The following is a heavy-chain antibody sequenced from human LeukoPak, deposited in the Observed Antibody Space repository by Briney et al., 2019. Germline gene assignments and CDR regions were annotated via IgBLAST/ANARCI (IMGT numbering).Heavy chain of an antibody. Sequence: ASVKVSCKAFGYTFTSNYMHWVRQAPGQGPEWMGVISPSGGSTTYAQNFQGRVTITADESTSTAYMELSSLRSEDTAVYYCASVTTVTTKGHGAFDVWGQGTMVTVSS. J-gene: IGHJ3*01. CDR3: ASVTTVTTKGHGAFDV. D-gene: IGHD4-17*01. CDR1: GYTFTSNY. CDR2: ISPSGGST. V-gene: IGHV1-46*01.